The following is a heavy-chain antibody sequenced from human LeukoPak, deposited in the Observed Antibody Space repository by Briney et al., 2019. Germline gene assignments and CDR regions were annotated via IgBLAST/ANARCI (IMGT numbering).Heavy chain of an antibody. CDR2: INSDGSRI. J-gene: IGHJ4*02. CDR3: VRDYNWNPPDY. V-gene: IGHV3-74*01. Sequence: QPGGSLRLSCAASGFTFRSYWIHWVRQGPGKGLVWVSRINSDGSRINYADSVKGRFTISRDNAKNTVYLQMNSLRAEDTAVYYCVRDYNWNPPDYWGQGTLVTVSS. CDR1: GFTFRSYW. D-gene: IGHD1-1*01.